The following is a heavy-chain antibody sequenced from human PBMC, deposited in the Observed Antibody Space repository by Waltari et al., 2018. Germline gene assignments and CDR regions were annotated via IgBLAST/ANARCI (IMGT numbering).Heavy chain of an antibody. CDR1: GGSFSGYY. Sequence: QVQLQQWGAGLLKPSETLSLTCAVYGGSFSGYYWSWIRQPPGKGLEWIGEINHSGSTKYTPSLKSRVTISVDTSKNQFSLKLSSVTAADTAVYYCARARYGSSWYLLHAFDIWGQGTMVTVSS. CDR2: INHSGST. V-gene: IGHV4-34*01. CDR3: ARARYGSSWYLLHAFDI. D-gene: IGHD6-13*01. J-gene: IGHJ3*02.